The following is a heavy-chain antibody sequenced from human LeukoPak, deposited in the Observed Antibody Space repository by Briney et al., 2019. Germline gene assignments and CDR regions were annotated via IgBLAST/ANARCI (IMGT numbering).Heavy chain of an antibody. V-gene: IGHV1-2*02. CDR3: AREGAYGSGSSCDY. CDR1: GYTFTAYY. CDR2: INPNSGGT. D-gene: IGHD3-10*01. J-gene: IGHJ4*02. Sequence: ASVKVSCKASGYTFTAYYMHWVRQAPGQGLEWMGWINPNSGGTNYAQKFQGGVTMTRDTSISTAYMELSRPTSDDTAVYYCAREGAYGSGSSCDYWGQGTLVTVSS.